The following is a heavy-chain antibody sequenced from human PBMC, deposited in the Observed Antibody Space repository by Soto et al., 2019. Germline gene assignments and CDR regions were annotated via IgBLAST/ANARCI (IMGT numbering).Heavy chain of an antibody. D-gene: IGHD6-13*01. J-gene: IGHJ6*02. Sequence: SVKVSCKTSGGTFSSYAISWVRQAPGQGLEWMGRIVPLFRTTNYAQKFQGRVTITADTSTHTVYMELSGLRSGDTAVYYCARGGYSSTWSNLLDRSGLDVWGQGPTVTVSS. CDR1: GGTFSSYA. V-gene: IGHV1-69*06. CDR3: ARGGYSSTWSNLLDRSGLDV. CDR2: IVPLFRTT.